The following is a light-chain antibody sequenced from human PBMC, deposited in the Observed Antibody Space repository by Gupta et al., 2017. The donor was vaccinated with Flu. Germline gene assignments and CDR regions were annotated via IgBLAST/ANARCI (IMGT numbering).Light chain of an antibody. CDR3: QVWDSSSAHPV. CDR2: DDS. Sequence: GKTAKITRGGNNIGSRSVHWYQQKAGQAPVVVVYDDSDRPSGIPERFSGSNSGNTATLTISRVEAGDEAVYYCQVWDSSSAHPVFGGGTKLTVL. CDR1: NIGSRS. J-gene: IGLJ3*02. V-gene: IGLV3-21*03.